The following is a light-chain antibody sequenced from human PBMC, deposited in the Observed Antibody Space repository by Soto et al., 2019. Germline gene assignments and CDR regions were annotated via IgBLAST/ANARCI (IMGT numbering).Light chain of an antibody. CDR2: DVT. CDR1: SSDVGTHGY. J-gene: IGLJ3*02. V-gene: IGLV2-8*01. Sequence: QSVLTQPPSASGSPGQSVTISCTGTSSDVGTHGYVSWYQQHAGKAPKLVIYDVTKRPSGVPDRFSGSKSGNTASLTVSGLQAEDEADYYCMCYAGGNTWVFGGGTKGTVL. CDR3: MCYAGGNTWV.